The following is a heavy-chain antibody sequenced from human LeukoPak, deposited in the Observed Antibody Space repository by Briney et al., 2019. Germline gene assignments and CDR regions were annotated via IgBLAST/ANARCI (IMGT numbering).Heavy chain of an antibody. CDR3: ARANHDFWSGYYWNYYFDY. Sequence: PSETLSLTCTVSGGSISSYYWSWIRQPPGKGLEWIGYMYYSGSTYYNPSLKSRVTISIDTSKNQFSLKLSSVTAADTAVYYCARANHDFWSGYYWNYYFDYWGQGTLVTVSS. D-gene: IGHD3-3*01. CDR2: MYYSGST. CDR1: GGSISSYY. J-gene: IGHJ4*02. V-gene: IGHV4-59*01.